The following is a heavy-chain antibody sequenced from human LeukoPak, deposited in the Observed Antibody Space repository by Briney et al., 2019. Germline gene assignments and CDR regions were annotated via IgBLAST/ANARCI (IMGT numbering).Heavy chain of an antibody. V-gene: IGHV3-23*01. Sequence: GGSLRLSCAASGFTFSSYAISWVRQAPGKGLDGVSAISGSGGSTYYADSVKGRFTISRDNSKNTLYLQMNSLRAEDTAVYYCAKDLRGSYEFDYFDYWGQGTLVTVSS. D-gene: IGHD1-26*01. CDR3: AKDLRGSYEFDYFDY. CDR1: GFTFSSYA. CDR2: ISGSGGST. J-gene: IGHJ4*02.